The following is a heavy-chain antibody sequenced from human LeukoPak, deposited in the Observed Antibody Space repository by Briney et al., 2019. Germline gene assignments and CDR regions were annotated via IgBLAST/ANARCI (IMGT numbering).Heavy chain of an antibody. CDR1: GFTFSSYW. V-gene: IGHV3-7*01. Sequence: PGGSLRLSCAASGFTFSSYWISWVRQAPGKGREGVANIKQDGSEKYYVDSVKGRFTISRDNAKNSLYLQMNSLRAEDTAVYYCARVSLRPHPAMDVWGKGTTVTVSS. D-gene: IGHD3-16*01. CDR2: IKQDGSEK. CDR3: ARVSLRPHPAMDV. J-gene: IGHJ6*03.